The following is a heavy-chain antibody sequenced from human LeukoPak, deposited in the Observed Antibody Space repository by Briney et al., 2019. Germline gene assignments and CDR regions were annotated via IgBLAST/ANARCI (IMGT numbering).Heavy chain of an antibody. CDR2: IRYDGSNK. D-gene: IGHD6-19*01. V-gene: IGHV3-30*02. CDR1: GFTLSGYG. CDR3: AKVPGYSSGWTFDY. Sequence: GGSLRLSCAASGFTLSGYGMDGGGQAPGKGLEGGAFIRYDGSNKSYPDSVKGQFTLSSNNSKHTLYLQITTLRAEDTAVYYCAKVPGYSSGWTFDYWGQGTLVTVSS. J-gene: IGHJ4*02.